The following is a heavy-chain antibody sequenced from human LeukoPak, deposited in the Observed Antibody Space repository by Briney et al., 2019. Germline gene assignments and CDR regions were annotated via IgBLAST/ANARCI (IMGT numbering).Heavy chain of an antibody. Sequence: EPGGSLRLSCAASGFTFSSYGMHWVRQAPGKGLEWVAVIWYDGSNKYYADSVKGRFTISRDNSKNTLYLQMNSLRAEDTAVYYCASSGVKTTFTGEIDYWGQGTLVTVSS. V-gene: IGHV3-33*01. J-gene: IGHJ4*02. D-gene: IGHD1/OR15-1a*01. CDR1: GFTFSSYG. CDR2: IWYDGSNK. CDR3: ASSGVKTTFTGEIDY.